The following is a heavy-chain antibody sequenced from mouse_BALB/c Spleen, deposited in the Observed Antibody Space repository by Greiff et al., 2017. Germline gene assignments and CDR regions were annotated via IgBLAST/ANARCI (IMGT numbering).Heavy chain of an antibody. CDR2: IDPANGNT. Sequence: VQLKQSGAELVKPGASVKLSCTASGFNIKDTYMHWVKQRPEQGLEWIGRIDPANGNTKYDPKFQGKATITADTSSNTAYLQLSSLTSEDTAVYYCARRGSRGYYAMDYWGQGTSVTVSS. J-gene: IGHJ4*01. D-gene: IGHD1-1*01. CDR3: ARRGSRGYYAMDY. CDR1: GFNIKDTY. V-gene: IGHV14-3*02.